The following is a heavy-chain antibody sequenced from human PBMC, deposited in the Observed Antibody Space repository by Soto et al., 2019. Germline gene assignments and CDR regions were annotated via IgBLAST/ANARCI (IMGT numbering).Heavy chain of an antibody. CDR3: ARTLYGVTVDY. Sequence: QVQLVQSGAEVKKPGASVKVSCKASGYTFTSYDINWVRQATGQGLEWMGWMNPNSGNTVYAQKFQGRVTMTRNTSISTAYMERSSMRSQDKAVYYCARTLYGVTVDYWRQGTLVTVSS. V-gene: IGHV1-8*01. CDR2: MNPNSGNT. D-gene: IGHD4-17*01. J-gene: IGHJ4*01. CDR1: GYTFTSYD.